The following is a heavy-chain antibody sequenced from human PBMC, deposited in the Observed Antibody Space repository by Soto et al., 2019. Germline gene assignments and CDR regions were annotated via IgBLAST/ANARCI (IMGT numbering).Heavy chain of an antibody. Sequence: ASVKVSCKASGYSFTSYDINWVRQATGQGLEWMGWMNPKSGNTNFAQRFQGGVTMTRNTSISTAYMELSSLRSEDTAVYYCARKIVVVTSTHLYYYYGMDVWGQGTTVTVSS. CDR1: GYSFTSYD. V-gene: IGHV1-8*01. J-gene: IGHJ6*02. CDR2: MNPKSGNT. CDR3: ARKIVVVTSTHLYYYYGMDV. D-gene: IGHD2-21*02.